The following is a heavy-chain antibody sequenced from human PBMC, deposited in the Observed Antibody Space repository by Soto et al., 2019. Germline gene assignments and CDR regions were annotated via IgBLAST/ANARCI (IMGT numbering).Heavy chain of an antibody. V-gene: IGHV3-74*01. D-gene: IGHD3-16*02. CDR3: ARAPYYDYIWGSYRTFGWYFDL. CDR1: GFTFSSYW. J-gene: IGHJ2*01. Sequence: EVQLVESGGGLVQPGGSLRLSCAASGFTFSSYWMHWVRQAPGKGLVWVSRINSDGSSTSYADSVKGRFTISRDNAKNTLYLQMNSLRAEATAVYYSARAPYYDYIWGSYRTFGWYFDLWGRGTLVPVSS. CDR2: INSDGSST.